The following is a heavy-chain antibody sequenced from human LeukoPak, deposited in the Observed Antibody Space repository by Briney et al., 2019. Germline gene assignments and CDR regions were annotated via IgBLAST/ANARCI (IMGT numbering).Heavy chain of an antibody. CDR3: ARIRGSSWLFDY. D-gene: IGHD6-13*01. V-gene: IGHV2-70*01. Sequence: QTLSLTCTFSGFSLSTSGMSVSWIRQPPGKALEWLALIDWGDDKFYSTSLKTRLTISKDTSKNQVVLTMTNMDPAGTATYYCARIRGSSWLFDYWGQGTPVTVSS. CDR1: GFSLSTSGMS. J-gene: IGHJ4*02. CDR2: IDWGDDK.